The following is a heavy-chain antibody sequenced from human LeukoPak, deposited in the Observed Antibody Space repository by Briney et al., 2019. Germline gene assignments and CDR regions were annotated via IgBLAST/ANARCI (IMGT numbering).Heavy chain of an antibody. V-gene: IGHV4-4*07. D-gene: IGHD3-22*01. CDR2: IYTSGST. J-gene: IGHJ3*02. Sequence: SETLSLTCTVSGGSISSYYWSWIRQPAGKGLEWIGRIYTSGSTNYNPSLKSRVTMSVDTSKNQFSLKLSSVTAADTAVYYCARDLAYYDSSGYPLDAFDIWGQGTMVTVSS. CDR3: ARDLAYYDSSGYPLDAFDI. CDR1: GGSISSYY.